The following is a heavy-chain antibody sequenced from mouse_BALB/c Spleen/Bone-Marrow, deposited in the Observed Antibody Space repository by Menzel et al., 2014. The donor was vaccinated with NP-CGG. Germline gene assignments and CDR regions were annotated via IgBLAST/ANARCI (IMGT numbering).Heavy chain of an antibody. Sequence: VKLQESGAELARPGASVKLSRKASGYTFTDYYINWVKQRTGQGLEWIGEIYPGSGNTYYNEKFKGKATLTADKSSSTAYMQLSSLTSEDSAVYFCARDWDYYAMDYWGQGTSVTVSS. CDR2: IYPGSGNT. J-gene: IGHJ4*01. CDR3: ARDWDYYAMDY. V-gene: IGHV1-77*01. D-gene: IGHD4-1*01. CDR1: GYTFTDYY.